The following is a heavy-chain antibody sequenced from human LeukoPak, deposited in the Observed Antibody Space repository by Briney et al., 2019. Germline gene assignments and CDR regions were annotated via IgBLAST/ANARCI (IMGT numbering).Heavy chain of an antibody. Sequence: SGPTLVNPTQTLTLTRTFSGFSLSTSGVGVGWIRQPPGKALEWLAFIYWDDDKRYSPSLESRLTITKDTFKNQVVLTMTNMDPVDTATYYCAHSEDYYGSVDAFDIWGQGTMVTVSS. CDR1: GFSLSTSGVG. D-gene: IGHD3-10*01. V-gene: IGHV2-5*02. CDR2: IYWDDDK. J-gene: IGHJ3*02. CDR3: AHSEDYYGSVDAFDI.